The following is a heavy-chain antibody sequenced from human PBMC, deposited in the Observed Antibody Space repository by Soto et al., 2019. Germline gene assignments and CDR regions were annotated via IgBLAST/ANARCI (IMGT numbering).Heavy chain of an antibody. J-gene: IGHJ4*02. CDR2: IYYSGST. CDR3: ARRSYGDYGEEYYFDY. D-gene: IGHD4-17*01. CDR1: GGSISSSSYY. V-gene: IGHV4-39*01. Sequence: PSETLSLTCTVSGGSISSSSYYWGWIRQPPGKGLEWIGSIYYSGSTYYNPSLKSRVTISVDTSKNQFSLKLSSVTAADTAVYYCARRSYGDYGEEYYFDYWGQGTLVTVSS.